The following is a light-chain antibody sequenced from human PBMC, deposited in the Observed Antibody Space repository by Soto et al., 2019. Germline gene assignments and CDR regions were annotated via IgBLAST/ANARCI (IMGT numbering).Light chain of an antibody. CDR2: VAS. CDR1: QSGSNHY. Sequence: EIVLMQSPGTLSLSPGERATLSCRASQSGSNHYIAWYQQKPGQAPRLLIAVASSRATGIPDMFSGSASGTDYTLTISRLEPEDFAVYYCQHYGSSPPLTFGGGTKVEIK. V-gene: IGKV3-20*01. J-gene: IGKJ4*01. CDR3: QHYGSSPPLT.